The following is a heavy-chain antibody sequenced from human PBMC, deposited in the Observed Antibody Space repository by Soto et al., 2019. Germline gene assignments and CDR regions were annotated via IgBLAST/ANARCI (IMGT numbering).Heavy chain of an antibody. J-gene: IGHJ4*02. CDR3: ARWPQLEPRFDY. D-gene: IGHD1-1*01. CDR2: IYYSGST. Sequence: QVQLQESGPGLGKPSQTLSLTCSVSGGSISSGGYYWSWIRQHPGKGLEWIGYIYYSGSTYYNPSLNSRVTISVDTSKNQFSLKLSSVTAADTAVYYCARWPQLEPRFDYWGQGTLVTVSS. CDR1: GGSISSGGYY. V-gene: IGHV4-31*03.